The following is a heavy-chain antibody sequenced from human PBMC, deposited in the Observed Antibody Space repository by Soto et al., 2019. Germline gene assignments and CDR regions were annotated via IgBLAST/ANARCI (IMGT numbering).Heavy chain of an antibody. CDR3: ARDRDRYCSGGSCYFDY. V-gene: IGHV3-21*01. Sequence: EVQLVESGGGLVKPGGSLRLSCAASGFTFSSYSMNWVRQAPGKGLEWVSSISSSSSYIYYADSVKGRFTISRDNAKNSLYLQMNSLRAEDTAVYYCARDRDRYCSGGSCYFDYWGQGTLVTVSS. CDR1: GFTFSSYS. J-gene: IGHJ4*02. CDR2: ISSSSSYI. D-gene: IGHD2-15*01.